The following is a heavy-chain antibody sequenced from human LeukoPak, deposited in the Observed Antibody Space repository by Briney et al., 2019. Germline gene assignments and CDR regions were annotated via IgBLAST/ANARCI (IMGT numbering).Heavy chain of an antibody. CDR3: AKDSRQPDY. CDR1: GFTFSSYS. CDR2: ISSSSSYI. J-gene: IGHJ4*02. Sequence: GESLRLSCAASGFTFSSYSMTWVRQAPGKGLGWVSSISSSSSYIYYADSVKGRFTISRDNSKNTLYLQMNSLRAEDTAVYYCAKDSRQPDYWGQGTLVTVSS. V-gene: IGHV3-21*04.